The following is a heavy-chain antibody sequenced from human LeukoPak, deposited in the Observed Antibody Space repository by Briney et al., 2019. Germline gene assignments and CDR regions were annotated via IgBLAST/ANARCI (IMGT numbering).Heavy chain of an antibody. CDR3: ALDILTGLLDY. J-gene: IGHJ4*02. Sequence: GASVKVSCKASGYTFTGYYMHWVRQAPGQGLEWMGIINPSGGSTSYAQKFQGRVTMTRDTSTSTVYMELSSLRSEDTAVYYCALDILTGLLDYWGQGTLVTVSS. D-gene: IGHD3-9*01. CDR2: INPSGGST. CDR1: GYTFTGYY. V-gene: IGHV1-46*03.